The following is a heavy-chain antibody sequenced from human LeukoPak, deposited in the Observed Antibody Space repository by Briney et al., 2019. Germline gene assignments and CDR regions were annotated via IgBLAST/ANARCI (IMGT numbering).Heavy chain of an antibody. CDR2: ISYDGSNK. J-gene: IGHJ4*02. V-gene: IGHV3-30*18. Sequence: GGSLRLSCAASGFTFSSYAMHWVRQAPGKGLEWVTIISYDGSNKKYADSVKGRFTVSRDNSKNTLYLQMNSLRAEDTAVYYCAKDDLNYYDSSGYYGTCDYWGQGALVTVSS. CDR3: AKDDLNYYDSSGYYGTCDY. CDR1: GFTFSSYA. D-gene: IGHD3-22*01.